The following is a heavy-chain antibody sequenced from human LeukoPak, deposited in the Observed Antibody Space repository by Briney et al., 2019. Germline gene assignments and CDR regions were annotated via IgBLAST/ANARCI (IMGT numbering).Heavy chain of an antibody. Sequence: PGGSLRLSCAASGFTFSSYAMSWVRQAPGKGLEWVSAISGSGGSTYYADSVKGRFTISRDNSKNTLYLQMNSLRAEDTAVYYCAKDLRGITMIVVVNFDYWGQGTLVTVSS. V-gene: IGHV3-23*01. J-gene: IGHJ4*02. CDR1: GFTFSSYA. CDR3: AKDLRGITMIVVVNFDY. CDR2: ISGSGGST. D-gene: IGHD3-22*01.